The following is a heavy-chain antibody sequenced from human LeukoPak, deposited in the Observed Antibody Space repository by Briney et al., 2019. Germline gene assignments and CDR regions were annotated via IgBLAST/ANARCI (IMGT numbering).Heavy chain of an antibody. J-gene: IGHJ5*02. Sequence: SETLSLTCAVYGGSFSGYYWSWIRQPPGTGLEWIGEINHSGSTNYNPSLKSRVTISVDTSKNQFSLKLSSVTAADTAVYYCARGREVVPAANWFDPWGQGTLVTVSS. CDR2: INHSGST. CDR3: ARGREVVPAANWFDP. D-gene: IGHD2-2*01. CDR1: GGSFSGYY. V-gene: IGHV4-34*01.